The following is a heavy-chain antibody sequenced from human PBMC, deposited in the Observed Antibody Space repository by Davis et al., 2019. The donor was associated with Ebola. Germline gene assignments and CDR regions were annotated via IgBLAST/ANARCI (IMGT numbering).Heavy chain of an antibody. J-gene: IGHJ6*02. CDR3: AKDWSSSWPQQNYYYYYGMDV. CDR2: IRSKANSYAT. CDR1: GFTFSGSA. V-gene: IGHV3-73*01. D-gene: IGHD6-13*01. Sequence: PGGSLRLSCAASGFTFSGSAMHWVRQASGKGLEWVGRIRSKANSYATAYAASVKGRFTISRDDSKNTAYLQMNSLKTEDTAVYYCAKDWSSSWPQQNYYYYYGMDVWGQGTTVTVSS.